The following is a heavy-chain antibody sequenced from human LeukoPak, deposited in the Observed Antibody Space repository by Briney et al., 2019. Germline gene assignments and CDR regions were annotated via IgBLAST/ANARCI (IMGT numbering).Heavy chain of an antibody. Sequence: GASVKASCKASGYTFTSYYMHWVRQAPGQGLEWMGIINPSGGSTSYAQKFQGRVTMTRDMSTSTVYMELRSLRSEDTAVYYCATGVSGGYDDAPPRDYYYYMDVWGKGTTVTVSS. J-gene: IGHJ6*03. CDR3: ATGVSGGYDDAPPRDYYYYMDV. D-gene: IGHD5-12*01. CDR2: INPSGGST. V-gene: IGHV1-46*01. CDR1: GYTFTSYY.